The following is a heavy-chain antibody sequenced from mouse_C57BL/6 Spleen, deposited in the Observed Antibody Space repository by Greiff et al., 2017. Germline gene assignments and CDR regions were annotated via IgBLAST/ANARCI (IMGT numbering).Heavy chain of an antibody. J-gene: IGHJ2*01. CDR1: GFTFSSYT. CDR2: ISGGGGNT. D-gene: IGHD4-1*01. V-gene: IGHV5-9*01. Sequence: EVMLVESGGGLVKPGGSLKLSCAASGFTFSSYTMSWVRLTPAKRLEWVATISGGGGNTYYPDSVKGRFTISRDNAKKTLYLQMSSLRSEDTAVYYCARRDWDGAPFDYWGKGTTLTVSS. CDR3: ARRDWDGAPFDY.